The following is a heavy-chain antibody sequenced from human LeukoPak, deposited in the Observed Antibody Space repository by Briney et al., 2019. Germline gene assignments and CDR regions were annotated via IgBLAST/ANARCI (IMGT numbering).Heavy chain of an antibody. CDR1: GDSVSSNSAA. Sequence: SQTLSLTCAISGDSVSSNSAAWSWIRQSPSRGLELLGRTYYRSNWYNDYAVFVKSRITINPDTSKNQFFLQLNSLTPEDTAVYYCARGAVGQHRSKGDAFDIWGQGTMVTVSS. V-gene: IGHV6-1*01. CDR3: ARGAVGQHRSKGDAFDI. CDR2: TYYRSNWYN. D-gene: IGHD1-1*01. J-gene: IGHJ3*02.